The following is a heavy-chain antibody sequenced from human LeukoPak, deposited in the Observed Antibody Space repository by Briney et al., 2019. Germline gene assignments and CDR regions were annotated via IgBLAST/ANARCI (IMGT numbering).Heavy chain of an antibody. CDR3: ANYYGSFAAPGQAFDI. J-gene: IGHJ3*02. Sequence: PWGSLRLSCAASGFTFSSYAMSWVRQAPGKGLEWVSVISGSGGSTSYADSVKGRFTISRDNSKNTLYLQMNSLRAEDTAVYYCANYYGSFAAPGQAFDIWGQGTMVTVSS. V-gene: IGHV3-23*01. D-gene: IGHD3-10*01. CDR2: ISGSGGST. CDR1: GFTFSSYA.